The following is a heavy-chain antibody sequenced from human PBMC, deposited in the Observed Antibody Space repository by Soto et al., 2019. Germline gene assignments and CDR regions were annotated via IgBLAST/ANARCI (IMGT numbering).Heavy chain of an antibody. V-gene: IGHV1-2*02. J-gene: IGHJ4*02. CDR3: RVTGVSEVDY. Sequence: ASVKVSCKASGYTFSGYYIHWVRQAPGQGLESLGYINPDSGGTHSAQKFQGRVTMTRDTSISTAYMELRSLRSDDTAVYYCRVTGVSEVDYWGQGTLVTVS. CDR2: INPDSGGT. D-gene: IGHD3-9*01. CDR1: GYTFSGYY.